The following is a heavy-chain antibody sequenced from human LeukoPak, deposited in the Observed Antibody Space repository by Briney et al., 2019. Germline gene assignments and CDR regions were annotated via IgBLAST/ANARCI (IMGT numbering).Heavy chain of an antibody. Sequence: GGSLTLSCAASGFTVSSNYMSWVRQAPGKGLEWVSVIYSGGSTYYAHSVKGRFTISRDNSKNTLSLQMNSVTAEDTAVYYCGRARYGSGSFDYWGQGTLVTVSS. CDR3: GRARYGSGSFDY. D-gene: IGHD6-19*01. CDR1: GFTVSSNY. J-gene: IGHJ4*02. V-gene: IGHV3-66*01. CDR2: IYSGGST.